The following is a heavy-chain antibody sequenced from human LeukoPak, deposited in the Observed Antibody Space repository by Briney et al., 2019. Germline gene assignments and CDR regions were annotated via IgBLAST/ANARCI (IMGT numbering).Heavy chain of an antibody. J-gene: IGHJ4*02. V-gene: IGHV3-30-3*01. CDR2: ISYDGSNK. D-gene: IGHD3-3*01. CDR1: GFTFSSYA. CDR3: ARPFMEHYFDY. Sequence: PGRSLRLSCAASGFTFSSYAMHWVRQAPGKGLEWVAVISYDGSNKYYADSVKGRFTISRDNSKNTLYLQMNSLRAEDTAVYYCARPFMEHYFDYWGQGTLVTVSS.